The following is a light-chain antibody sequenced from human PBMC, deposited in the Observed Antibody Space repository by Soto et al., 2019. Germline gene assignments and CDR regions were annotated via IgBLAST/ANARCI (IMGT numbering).Light chain of an antibody. CDR1: QSVSSNF. CDR2: GAS. J-gene: IGKJ1*01. Sequence: EIVLTQSPGTLSLSPGERATLSCRASQSVSSNFVAWYQQKPGQTPRLLIYGASSRATGIPDRFSGSGSGIDFTLSISRLEPEDFAGYYCQQYATAPGWKFGQGTKVAIK. V-gene: IGKV3-20*01. CDR3: QQYATAPGWK.